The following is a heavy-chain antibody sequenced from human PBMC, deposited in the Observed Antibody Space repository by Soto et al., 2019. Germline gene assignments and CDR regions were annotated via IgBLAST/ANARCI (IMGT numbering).Heavy chain of an antibody. CDR1: GFNFNSYT. CDR2: ISSSGYI. J-gene: IGHJ6*02. CDR3: ARDCSGGSCYPGMDV. Sequence: AGGSLRLSCAASGFNFNSYTINWVRQAPGKRLEWLSSISSSGYIFSTDSVRCRFTISRDNAKNPVYLQINSLRAEDTAVYFCARDCSGGSCYPGMDVWGQGTTVTVSS. D-gene: IGHD2-15*01. V-gene: IGHV3-21*01.